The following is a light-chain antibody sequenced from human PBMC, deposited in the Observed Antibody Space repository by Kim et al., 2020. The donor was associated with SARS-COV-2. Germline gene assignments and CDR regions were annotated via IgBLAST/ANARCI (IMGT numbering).Light chain of an antibody. CDR2: KAS. V-gene: IGKV1-5*03. CDR1: QSISSW. J-gene: IGKJ1*01. Sequence: DIQMTQSHSTLSASVGDRVTITCRASQSISSWLAWYQQKPGKAPKLLIYKASSLKSGVPSRFSGSGSGTEFTLTITSLQPDDFATYYCQQYNTYTWTFGQGTKVDIK. CDR3: QQYNTYTWT.